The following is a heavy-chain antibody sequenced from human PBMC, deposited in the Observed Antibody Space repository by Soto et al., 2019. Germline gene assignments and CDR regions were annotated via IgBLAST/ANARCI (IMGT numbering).Heavy chain of an antibody. CDR2: IIPIFGTA. Sequence: GASVKVSCKASGGTFSSYAISWVRQAPGQGLEWMGGIIPIFGTANYAQKLQGRVTITADKSTSTAYMELSSLRSEDTAVYYCARDHNGDYDPDYWGQGTLVTVSS. CDR1: GGTFSSYA. D-gene: IGHD4-17*01. CDR3: ARDHNGDYDPDY. V-gene: IGHV1-69*06. J-gene: IGHJ4*02.